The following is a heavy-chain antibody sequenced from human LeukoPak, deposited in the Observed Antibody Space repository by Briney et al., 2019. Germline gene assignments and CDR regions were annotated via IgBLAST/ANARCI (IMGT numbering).Heavy chain of an antibody. J-gene: IGHJ4*02. CDR3: ARFPYFEGFDY. V-gene: IGHV4-61*02. D-gene: IGHD3-9*01. Sequence: SQTLSLTCTVSGGSLSSGSYYWSWIRQPAGKGLEWIGRIYTSGSTNYNPSLKSRVTISVDTSKNQFSLKLSSVTAADTAVYFCARFPYFEGFDYWGQGTQVIVSS. CDR1: GGSLSSGSYY. CDR2: IYTSGST.